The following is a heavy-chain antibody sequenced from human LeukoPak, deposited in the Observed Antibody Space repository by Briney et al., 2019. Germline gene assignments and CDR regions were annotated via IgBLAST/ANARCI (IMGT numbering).Heavy chain of an antibody. CDR1: GGSISSYY. Sequence: SETLSLTCTVSGGSISSYYWSWIRQPPGKGLEWIGYIYYSGSTNYNPSLKSRVTISVDTSKNQFSLKVTSVTASDTAVYFCAREWQYQFDYWGQGSLVTVSS. CDR2: IYYSGST. D-gene: IGHD2/OR15-2a*01. J-gene: IGHJ4*02. V-gene: IGHV4-59*12. CDR3: AREWQYQFDY.